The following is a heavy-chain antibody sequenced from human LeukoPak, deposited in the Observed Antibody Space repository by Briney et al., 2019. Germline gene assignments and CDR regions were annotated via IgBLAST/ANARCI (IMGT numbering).Heavy chain of an antibody. V-gene: IGHV3-23*01. Sequence: GGSLRLSCVASGFTFSSSAMHWVRQAPGKGLEWVSAISDTGDNTYYADSVKGRITISRDNSKNTLYLQLNSLRAEDTAVYYCARVSPEIVVVTGTGAPDYWGQGTLVTVSS. D-gene: IGHD2-21*02. CDR2: ISDTGDNT. J-gene: IGHJ4*02. CDR3: ARVSPEIVVVTGTGAPDY. CDR1: GFTFSSSA.